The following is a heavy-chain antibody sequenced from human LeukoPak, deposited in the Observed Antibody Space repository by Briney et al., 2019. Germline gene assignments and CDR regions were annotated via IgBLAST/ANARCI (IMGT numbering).Heavy chain of an antibody. J-gene: IGHJ4*02. CDR2: IYSGGST. CDR3: ARWRLFSPFDY. V-gene: IGHV3-66*01. CDR1: GFTVSSNY. Sequence: GGSLRLSCAASGFTVSSNYMSWVRQAPGKGLEWVSVIYSGGSTYYADSVKGRFTISRDNSKNTLYLQMNSLRAEDTAVYYCARWRLFSPFDYWGQGTLVTVSS. D-gene: IGHD3-22*01.